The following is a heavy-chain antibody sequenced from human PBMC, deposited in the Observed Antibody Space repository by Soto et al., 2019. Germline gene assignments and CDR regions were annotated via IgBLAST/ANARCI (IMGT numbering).Heavy chain of an antibody. CDR2: ISSSSSYT. CDR3: ATYYDSSGYSGRY. CDR1: GFTFSDYY. D-gene: IGHD3-22*01. J-gene: IGHJ4*02. V-gene: IGHV3-11*06. Sequence: QVQLVESGGGLVKPGGSLRLSCAASGFTFSDYYMSWIRQAPGKGLEWVSYISSSSSYTNYADSVKGRFTISRDNAKNSLYLQMNSLRAEDTAVYYCATYYDSSGYSGRYWGQGTLVTVSS.